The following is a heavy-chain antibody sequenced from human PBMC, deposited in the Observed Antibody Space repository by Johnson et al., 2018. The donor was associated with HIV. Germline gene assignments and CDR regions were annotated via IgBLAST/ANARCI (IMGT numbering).Heavy chain of an antibody. CDR2: ISYDGSNK. Sequence: QLQLVESGGGVVQPGRSLRLSCAASGFTFSSYCMHWVRQAPGQGLQWVALISYDGSNKYYADSVKGRFPISRDNSKNTLYLQMNSLRLEATVVYYCARERPHDSVWGSDRYSPPDALDIWGQGTMVTVSS. V-gene: IGHV3-30*19. J-gene: IGHJ3*02. CDR1: GFTFSSYC. CDR3: ARERPHDSVWGSDRYSPPDALDI. D-gene: IGHD3-16*02.